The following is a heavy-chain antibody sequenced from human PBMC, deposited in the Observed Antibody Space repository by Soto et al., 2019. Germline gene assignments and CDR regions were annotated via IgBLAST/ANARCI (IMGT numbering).Heavy chain of an antibody. J-gene: IGHJ5*01. CDR3: ARERYVVIGPEANAGDLTYWLDS. D-gene: IGHD3-10*02. CDR1: GYTFTSYG. V-gene: IGHV1-18*01. Sequence: QVQLVQSGAEVKKPGASVKVSCKASGYTFTSYGTSWVRQAPGQGLEWMGWTSAYNGNTNYAQKLQGRVTMTTDTPTSTAYKERTSVRSEDTAANYCARERYVVIGPEANAGDLTYWLDSGGQGTVGTVAS. CDR2: TSAYNGNT.